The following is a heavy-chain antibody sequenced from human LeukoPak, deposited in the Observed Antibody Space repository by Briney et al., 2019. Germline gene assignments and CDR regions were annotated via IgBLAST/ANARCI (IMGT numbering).Heavy chain of an antibody. D-gene: IGHD4-17*01. CDR1: GFTFSSYS. J-gene: IGHJ4*02. V-gene: IGHV3-21*01. CDR3: ARERQPDDYGDYGGLG. CDR2: ISSSSSYI. Sequence: PGGSLRLSCAASGFTFSSYSMNWVRQAPGKGLEWVSSISSSSSYIYYADSVKGRFTISRDNAKNSLYLQMNSLRAEDTAVYYCARERQPDDYGDYGGLGWGQGTLVTVSS.